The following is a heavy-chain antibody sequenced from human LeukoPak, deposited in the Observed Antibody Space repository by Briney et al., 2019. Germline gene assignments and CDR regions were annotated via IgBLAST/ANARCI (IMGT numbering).Heavy chain of an antibody. Sequence: SETLSLTCAVYGGSFSGYYWSWIRQPPGKGLEWIGEINHSGSTNYNPSLKSRVTISVDTSKNQFSLKLSSVTAADTAVYYCAXENDGGGFDYWGQGTLVTVSS. CDR3: AXENDGGGFDY. D-gene: IGHD1-1*01. CDR1: GGSFSGYY. V-gene: IGHV4-34*01. CDR2: INHSGST. J-gene: IGHJ4*02.